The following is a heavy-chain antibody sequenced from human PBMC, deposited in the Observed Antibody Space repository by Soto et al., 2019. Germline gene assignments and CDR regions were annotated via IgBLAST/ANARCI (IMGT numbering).Heavy chain of an antibody. CDR2: IYYSGST. D-gene: IGHD3-10*01. Sequence: SETLYVTCTVSGGSISSYCWSWIRQPPGKGLEWIGYIYYSGSTNYNPSLKSRVTISVDTSKNQFSLKLSSVTAADTAVYYCARAGTTYYYGSGSYRWFDPWGQGTLVTVSS. CDR1: GGSISSYC. J-gene: IGHJ5*02. V-gene: IGHV4-59*01. CDR3: ARAGTTYYYGSGSYRWFDP.